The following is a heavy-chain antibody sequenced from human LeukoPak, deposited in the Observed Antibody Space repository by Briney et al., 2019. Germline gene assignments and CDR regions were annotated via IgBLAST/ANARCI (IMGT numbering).Heavy chain of an antibody. V-gene: IGHV3-21*01. J-gene: IGHJ4*02. Sequence: GGSLRLSCAASGFTFSTYSMNWVRQAPGKGLEWVSSISSSRRYKYYADSVKGRFTISRDNAKNTLYLQMNSLRAEDTAVYYCASSYKSGSSDYWGQGTLVTVSS. CDR1: GFTFSTYS. D-gene: IGHD1-26*01. CDR3: ASSYKSGSSDY. CDR2: ISSSRRYK.